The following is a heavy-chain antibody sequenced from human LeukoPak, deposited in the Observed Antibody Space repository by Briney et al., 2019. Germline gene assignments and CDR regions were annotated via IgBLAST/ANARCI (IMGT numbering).Heavy chain of an antibody. J-gene: IGHJ4*02. CDR2: INPNSGGT. CDR1: GYTFTGYY. Sequence: GASVKVSCKASGYTFTGYYMHWVRQAPGQGLEWMGWINPNSGGTNYAQKFQGRVTMTRDTSISTAYMELSRLRSDDTAVYYCARDLESAWVVITYGRHLLFDYWGQGTLVTVSS. V-gene: IGHV1-2*02. CDR3: ARDLESAWVVITYGRHLLFDY. D-gene: IGHD3-22*01.